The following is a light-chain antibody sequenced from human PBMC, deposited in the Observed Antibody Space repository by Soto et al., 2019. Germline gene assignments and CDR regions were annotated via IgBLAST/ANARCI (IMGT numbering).Light chain of an antibody. CDR1: QSVSSF. V-gene: IGKV3-20*01. CDR3: QQYGSSGGIT. CDR2: DAS. Sequence: EIVLTQSPATLSLSPGERATLSCRASQSVSSFLAWYQQKPGQAPRLLIYDASNRAPGIPARFSGSGSGTDFTLTITRLEPEDSAMYYCQQYGSSGGITFGHGTRLEIK. J-gene: IGKJ5*01.